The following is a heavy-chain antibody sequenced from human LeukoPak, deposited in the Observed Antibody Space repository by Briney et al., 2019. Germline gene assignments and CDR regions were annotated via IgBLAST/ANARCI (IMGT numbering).Heavy chain of an antibody. J-gene: IGHJ5*02. CDR3: ARDHSAVAGSNNWFDP. CDR2: XNPSGGST. CDR1: XXTFXXYY. Sequence: KXXXXTFXXYYMXWVXQAPGXXLXWMGXXNPSGGSTSYAQKFQGRVTMTRDTSTSTVYMELSSLRSEDTAVYYCARDHSAVAGSNNWFDPWGQGTLVTVSS. V-gene: IGHV1-46*01. D-gene: IGHD6-19*01.